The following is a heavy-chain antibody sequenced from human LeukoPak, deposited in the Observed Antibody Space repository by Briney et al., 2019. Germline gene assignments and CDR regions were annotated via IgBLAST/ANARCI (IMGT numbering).Heavy chain of an antibody. CDR1: GYTFTDYY. CDR3: ARVYGDHYGSGVIDY. D-gene: IGHD3-10*01. Sequence: RASVKVSCKPSGYTFTDYYMRWVRQAPGQGLEWMGWINPNSGGTNYAQRFQGRVTMTRDTSISTAYMELSRLRSDDTAVYYCARVYGDHYGSGVIDYWGQGTLVTVSS. J-gene: IGHJ4*02. CDR2: INPNSGGT. V-gene: IGHV1-2*02.